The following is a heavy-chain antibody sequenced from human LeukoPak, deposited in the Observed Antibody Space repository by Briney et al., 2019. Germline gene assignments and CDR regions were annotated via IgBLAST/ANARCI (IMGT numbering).Heavy chain of an antibody. Sequence: GGSLRLSCAASGFTFSSYAMHWVRQAPGKGLEWVAVIWYDGSNKYYADSVKGRFTISRDNSKNTLYLQMNSLRAEDTAVYYCARDSETRIAAAGTDYWGQGTLVTVSS. CDR3: ARDSETRIAAAGTDY. CDR1: GFTFSSYA. J-gene: IGHJ4*02. V-gene: IGHV3-33*08. D-gene: IGHD6-13*01. CDR2: IWYDGSNK.